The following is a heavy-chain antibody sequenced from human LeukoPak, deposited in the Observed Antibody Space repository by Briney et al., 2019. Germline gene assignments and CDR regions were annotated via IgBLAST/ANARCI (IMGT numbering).Heavy chain of an antibody. Sequence: PSGTLSLTCSVSGGSFSSSSYYWGWIRQPPGKGLEWIGSISYSGRTFYNPSLKSRATISVDTSKNHFSLKLSSVTAADTALYYCARSQSGYNYAYHFDSWGQGTLVTVSS. J-gene: IGHJ4*02. V-gene: IGHV4-39*02. CDR3: ARSQSGYNYAYHFDS. D-gene: IGHD5-18*01. CDR2: ISYSGRT. CDR1: GGSFSSSSYY.